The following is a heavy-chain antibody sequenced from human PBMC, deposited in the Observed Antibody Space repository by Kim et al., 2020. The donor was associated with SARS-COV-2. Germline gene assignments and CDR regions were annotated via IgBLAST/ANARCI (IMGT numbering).Heavy chain of an antibody. CDR1: GFTFSTYW. CDR3: ARSYPQDY. CDR2: VNGDGTST. V-gene: IGHV3-74*01. J-gene: IGHJ4*02. D-gene: IGHD2-2*01. Sequence: GGSLRLSCAASGFTFSTYWMHWVRQAPGKGLVWVSCVNGDGTSTNYADSVKGRFTISRDNAKNTLYLQMNSLRAEDTAVYYCARSYPQDYWGQGTLVTVSS.